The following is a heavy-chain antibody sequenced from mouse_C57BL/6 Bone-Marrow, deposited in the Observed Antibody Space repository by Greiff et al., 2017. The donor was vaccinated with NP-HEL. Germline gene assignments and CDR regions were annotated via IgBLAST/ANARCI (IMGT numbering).Heavy chain of an antibody. CDR2: IHPNSGST. CDR3: ARSTMVTTGDY. D-gene: IGHD2-2*01. Sequence: VQLQQPGAELVKPGASVKLSCKASGYTFTSYWKHWVKQRPVQGLEWIGMIHPNSGSTNYNEKFKSKATLTVDKSSSTAYMQLSSLTSEDSAVYYCARSTMVTTGDYWGQGTTLTVSS. CDR1: GYTFTSYW. V-gene: IGHV1-64*01. J-gene: IGHJ2*01.